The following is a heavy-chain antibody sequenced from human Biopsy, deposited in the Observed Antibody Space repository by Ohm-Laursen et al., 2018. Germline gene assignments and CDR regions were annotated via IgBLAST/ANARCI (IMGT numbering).Heavy chain of an antibody. CDR3: ARHAPSYSGSYWRYFDL. Sequence: TLSLTCTVSGGSISSYYWSWIRQPPGKGLEWIGYIYYTGSTNYNPSLKSRVTISVDTSMNHLSLGLTSVTAADTAVYYCARHAPSYSGSYWRYFDLRGRGTLVTVSS. V-gene: IGHV4-59*08. J-gene: IGHJ2*01. CDR1: GGSISSYY. CDR2: IYYTGST. D-gene: IGHD1-26*01.